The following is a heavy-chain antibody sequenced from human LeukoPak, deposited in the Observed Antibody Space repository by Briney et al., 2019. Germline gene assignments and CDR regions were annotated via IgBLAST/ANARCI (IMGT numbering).Heavy chain of an antibody. J-gene: IGHJ4*02. CDR3: ARDRRGVIEY. V-gene: IGHV4-59*01. D-gene: IGHD3-10*01. CDR2: IYHSGST. CDR1: GGSISSYY. Sequence: PSETLSLTCTVSGGSISSYYWSWIRQPPGKGLEWIGSIYHSGSTYYNPSLKSRVTISVDTSKNQFSLKLSSVTAADTAVYYCARDRRGVIEYWGQGTLVTVSS.